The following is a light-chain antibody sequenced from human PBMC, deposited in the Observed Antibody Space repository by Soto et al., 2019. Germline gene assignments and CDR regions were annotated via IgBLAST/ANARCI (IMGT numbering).Light chain of an antibody. J-gene: IGKJ5*01. CDR1: QSISSW. CDR3: QQLHDYPIT. Sequence: DIQMTQSPSTLSASVGDRVTMTVRASQSISSWLSWYQQKPGKAPKLLIYAASSLQSGVPSRFSGSGSGTDFTLTISSLQPEDFATYYCQQLHDYPITFGQGTRLEIK. CDR2: AAS. V-gene: IGKV1-5*01.